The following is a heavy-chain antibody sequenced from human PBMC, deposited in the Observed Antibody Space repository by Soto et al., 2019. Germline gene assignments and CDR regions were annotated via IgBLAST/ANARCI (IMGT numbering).Heavy chain of an antibody. Sequence: ASVKVSCKASGDTFTGYYMHWVRQAPGQGLEWMGWINPNSGGTNYAQKFQGWVTMTRDTSISTAYMELSRLRSDDTAVYYCARDASYGSGDYYYGMEVWGQGTTVTVSS. CDR1: GDTFTGYY. J-gene: IGHJ6*02. CDR3: ARDASYGSGDYYYGMEV. CDR2: INPNSGGT. D-gene: IGHD3-10*01. V-gene: IGHV1-2*04.